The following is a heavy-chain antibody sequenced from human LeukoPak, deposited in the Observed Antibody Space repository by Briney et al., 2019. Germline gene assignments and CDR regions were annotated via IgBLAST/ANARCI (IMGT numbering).Heavy chain of an antibody. D-gene: IGHD3-3*01. J-gene: IGHJ4*02. V-gene: IGHV3-21*01. CDR1: GFTFNYCG. Sequence: PAGSLRLSCAVSGFTFNYCGMNWVRQAPGKGLEWVSSISSDGTYIYYADSVKGRFTISRDTAKKSLYLHMNSLRVEDTAVYYCARAPRGYDFWSGYYPDYWGQGTLVTVSS. CDR3: ARAPRGYDFWSGYYPDY. CDR2: ISSDGTYI.